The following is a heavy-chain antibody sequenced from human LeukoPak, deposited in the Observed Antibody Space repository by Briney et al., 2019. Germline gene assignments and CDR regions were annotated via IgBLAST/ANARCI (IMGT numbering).Heavy chain of an antibody. CDR2: IGYSGDS. V-gene: IGHV4-31*03. D-gene: IGHD5-24*01. J-gene: IGHJ4*02. CDR1: GDSIRNAAYY. Sequence: PSQTLSLTCTVSGDSIRNAAYYWSWVRQHPGEGLEWIGYIGYSGDSYYNPSLRSRVTISVDTSKKQFSLGLNSVTAADTAVYYCARVEAATTNPRFDSWGQGTLITVSS. CDR3: ARVEAATTNPRFDS.